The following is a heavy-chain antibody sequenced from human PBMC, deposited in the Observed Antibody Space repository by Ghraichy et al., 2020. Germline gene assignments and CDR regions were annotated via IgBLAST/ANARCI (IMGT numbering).Heavy chain of an antibody. J-gene: IGHJ3*02. CDR1: GFTVSSNY. V-gene: IGHV3-66*01. CDR2: IYSGGSA. Sequence: GGSLRLSCAASGFTVSSNYMSWVRQAPGKGLEWVSVIYSGGSAYYADSVKGRFTISRDNSKNTLYLQMNSLRAEDTAVYYCARDLMLQLWYAFDIWGQGTMVTVSS. CDR3: ARDLMLQLWYAFDI. D-gene: IGHD5-18*01.